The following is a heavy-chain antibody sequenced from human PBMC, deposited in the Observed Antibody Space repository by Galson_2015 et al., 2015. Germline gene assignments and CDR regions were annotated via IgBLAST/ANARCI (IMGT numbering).Heavy chain of an antibody. Sequence: SVKVSCKASGGTFSNYAISWVRQAPGQGLEWMGGIIPIFGTANYAQKFQGRVTITADKSTNTVYMELSSLRSEDTAVYYCAREGYVDTTMVTPFDYWGQGTLVTVSS. V-gene: IGHV1-69*06. CDR1: GGTFSNYA. D-gene: IGHD5-18*01. J-gene: IGHJ4*02. CDR3: AREGYVDTTMVTPFDY. CDR2: IIPIFGTA.